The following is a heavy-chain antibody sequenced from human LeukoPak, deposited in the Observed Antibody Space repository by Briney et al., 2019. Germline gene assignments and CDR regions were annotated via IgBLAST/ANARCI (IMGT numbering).Heavy chain of an antibody. CDR2: IIPILGKP. V-gene: IGHV1-69*04. J-gene: IGHJ4*02. D-gene: IGHD5-18*01. CDR3: AREAQDTAMASLDY. CDR1: GGTFNSSP. Sequence: ASVKVSCKASGGTFNSSPISWVRQAPGQGLECMGRIIPILGKPNYAQKFQGRVTITADKSTSTAYMELSSLRSEDTAVYYCAREAQDTAMASLDYWGQGTLVTVSS.